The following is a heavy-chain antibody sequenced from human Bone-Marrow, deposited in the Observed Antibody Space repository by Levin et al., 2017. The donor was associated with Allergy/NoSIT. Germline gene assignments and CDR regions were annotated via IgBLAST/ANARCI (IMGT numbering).Heavy chain of an antibody. CDR1: GYTFTTYY. Sequence: GESLKISCKASGYTFTTYYIHWVRQAPGQGLEWMGIINPSGGTTKYAQKFQGRVTMTRDTSTSTVYMELSSLISEDTAVYYCARSLTVNVDFWGQGTLVTVSA. CDR2: INPSGGTT. J-gene: IGHJ4*02. D-gene: IGHD4-17*01. CDR3: ARSLTVNVDF. V-gene: IGHV1-46*01.